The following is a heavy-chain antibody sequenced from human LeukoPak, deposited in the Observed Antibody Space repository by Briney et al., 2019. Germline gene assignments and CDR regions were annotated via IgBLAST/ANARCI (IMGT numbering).Heavy chain of an antibody. CDR1: GFTFSRYG. D-gene: IGHD6-6*01. V-gene: IGHV3-33*01. CDR2: IWYDGTNE. CDR3: ARDSTGSSSTFDY. J-gene: IGHJ4*02. Sequence: GGSLRLSCAASGFTFSRYGMHWVRQAPGKGLEWVAVIWYDGTNEYYADSVKGRFTFSRDNSKKTVYLQMNALRAEDTAVYYCARDSTGSSSTFDYWGQGTLVTVSS.